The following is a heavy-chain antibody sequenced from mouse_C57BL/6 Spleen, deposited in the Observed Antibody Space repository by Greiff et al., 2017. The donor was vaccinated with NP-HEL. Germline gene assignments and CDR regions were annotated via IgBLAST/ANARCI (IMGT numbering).Heavy chain of an antibody. J-gene: IGHJ4*01. D-gene: IGHD2-5*01. CDR2: INPNNGGT. V-gene: IGHV1-26*01. CDR1: GYTFTDYY. Sequence: EVQLQQSGPELVKPGASVKISCKASGYTFTDYYMNWVKQSHGKSLEWIGDINPNNGGTSYNQKFKGKATLTVDKYYSTAYMELRSLTSEDSAVYYCARRARSNYEGYYAMDYWGQGTSVTVSS. CDR3: ARRARSNYEGYYAMDY.